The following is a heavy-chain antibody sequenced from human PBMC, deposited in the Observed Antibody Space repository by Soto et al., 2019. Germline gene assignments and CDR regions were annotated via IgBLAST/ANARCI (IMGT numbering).Heavy chain of an antibody. CDR1: GGSIDTIAYY. CDR2: IYYSEDT. Sequence: PSETLSLTCTVSGGSIDTIAYYWSWIRQPPGKGLEWIGHIYYSEDTHYNPSLKSRATISVDTSQSQFSLTLTSVTDADTAIYYCAGDPEYDAIDFWGQGTLVTVSS. J-gene: IGHJ4*02. CDR3: AGDPEYDAIDF. D-gene: IGHD2-8*01. V-gene: IGHV4-31*03.